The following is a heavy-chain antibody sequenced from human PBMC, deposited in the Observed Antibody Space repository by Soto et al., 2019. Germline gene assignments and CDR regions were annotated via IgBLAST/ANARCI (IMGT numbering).Heavy chain of an antibody. V-gene: IGHV3-30*18. CDR2: ISYDGSNK. CDR1: GFTFSSYG. J-gene: IGHJ4*02. D-gene: IGHD1-26*01. Sequence: GGSLRLSCAASGFTFSSYGMHWVRKAPGKGLEWVAVISYDGSNKYYADSVKGRFTISRDNSKNTLYLQMSSLRAEDTAVYYCAKIYSGSYVIDYWGQGTLVTVSS. CDR3: AKIYSGSYVIDY.